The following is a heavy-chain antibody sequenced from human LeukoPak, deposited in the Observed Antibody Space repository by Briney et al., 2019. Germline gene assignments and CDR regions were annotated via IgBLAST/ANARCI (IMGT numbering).Heavy chain of an antibody. CDR2: INGDGSNT. Sequence: GGSLRLSCAASGFTFSIYWMHWIRQAPGKGLVWVSRINGDGSNTNYADSVKGQFTISRDNAKDTLYLQMNSLRAEDTAVYYCAKVYGAPGRRFFDYWGQGTLVTVSS. V-gene: IGHV3-74*01. CDR3: AKVYGAPGRRFFDY. D-gene: IGHD2-2*02. CDR1: GFTFSIYW. J-gene: IGHJ4*02.